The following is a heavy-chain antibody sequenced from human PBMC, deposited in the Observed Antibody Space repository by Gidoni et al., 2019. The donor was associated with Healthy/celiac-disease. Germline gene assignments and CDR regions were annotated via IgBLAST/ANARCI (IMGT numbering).Heavy chain of an antibody. J-gene: IGHJ5*02. V-gene: IGHV4-34*01. CDR2: INHSGST. CDR1: GGSFSGYY. CDR3: ARGYYSSSWYEWGGYNWFDP. Sequence: QVQLQQWGAGLLKPSATLSRTCAVYGGSFSGYYWSWIRQPPGKGLEWIGEINHSGSTNYNPSLKSRVTISVDTSKNQFSLKLSSVTAADTAVYYCARGYYSSSWYEWGGYNWFDPWGQGTLVTVSS. D-gene: IGHD6-13*01.